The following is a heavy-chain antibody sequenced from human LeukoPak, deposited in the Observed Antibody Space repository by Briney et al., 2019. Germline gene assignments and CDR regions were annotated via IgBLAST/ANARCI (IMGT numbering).Heavy chain of an antibody. CDR3: ARGLYSGSSRGFNP. CDR2: MFHSGDT. J-gene: IGHJ5*02. V-gene: IGHV4-59*01. D-gene: IGHD1-26*01. CDR1: GHSITDGY. Sequence: SETLSLTCAVSGHSITDGYWGWIRQPPGGGLEWMAYMFHSGDTKYNPSLRNRVTLSIDTSKNQLSLYLNSVTTADTAIYYCARGLYSGSSRGFNPWGQGTLVTVSS.